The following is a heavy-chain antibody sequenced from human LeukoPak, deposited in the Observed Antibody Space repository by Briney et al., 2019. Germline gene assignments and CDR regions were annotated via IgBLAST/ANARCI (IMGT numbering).Heavy chain of an antibody. CDR3: AKDDDIVVVTAILFDY. D-gene: IGHD2-21*02. J-gene: IGHJ4*02. V-gene: IGHV3-30*18. Sequence: PGGSLRLSCAASGFTFSSYGMHWVRQAPGKGLEWVAVISYDGSNKYYADSVKGRFTISRDNSKNTLYLQMNSLRAEDTAVYYCAKDDDIVVVTAILFDYWGQGTLVTVSS. CDR2: ISYDGSNK. CDR1: GFTFSSYG.